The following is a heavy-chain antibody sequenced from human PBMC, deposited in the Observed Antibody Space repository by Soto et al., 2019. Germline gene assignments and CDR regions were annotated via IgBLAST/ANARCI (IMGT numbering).Heavy chain of an antibody. CDR2: ITESGDRT. Sequence: PGGSLRLSCTASEFTFPMSWLRQAPGPGLEWVATITESGDRTHYADSAKGRFTISRDNSKNTVFLQMNSLRTVDTAIYFCSTWKWAYCEYWGQGIPGNVSS. CDR3: STWKWAYCEY. CDR1: EFTFP. D-gene: IGHD1-26*01. J-gene: IGHJ4*02. V-gene: IGHV3-23*01.